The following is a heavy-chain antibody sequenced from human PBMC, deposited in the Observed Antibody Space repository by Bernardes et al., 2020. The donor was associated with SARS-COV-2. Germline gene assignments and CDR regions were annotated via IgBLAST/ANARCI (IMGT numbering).Heavy chain of an antibody. J-gene: IGHJ5*02. Sequence: SETLSLTCTVSGGSISSHHWTWVRQPPGKGLEWIGQIYYNGITYYNPSLNSRVAMSVDTSKNQFSLKLSSVTAADTAVYYCATYIPGGGGRGSWGQGTLVTVSS. CDR3: ATYIPGGGGRGS. D-gene: IGHD3-16*01. CDR1: GGSISSHH. CDR2: IYYNGIT. V-gene: IGHV4-59*11.